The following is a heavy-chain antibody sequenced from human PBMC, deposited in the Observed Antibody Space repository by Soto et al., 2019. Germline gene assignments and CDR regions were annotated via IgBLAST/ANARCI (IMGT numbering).Heavy chain of an antibody. V-gene: IGHV1-69*06. Sequence: KVSCKASGGTFSSYAISWVRQAPGQGLEWMGGIIPIFGTANYAQKFQGRVTITADKSTSTAYMELSSLRSEDTAVYYCARDLPSITIFGVVTNNWFDPWAREPWSPSPQ. D-gene: IGHD3-3*01. J-gene: IGHJ5*02. CDR3: ARDLPSITIFGVVTNNWFDP. CDR2: IIPIFGTA. CDR1: GGTFSSYA.